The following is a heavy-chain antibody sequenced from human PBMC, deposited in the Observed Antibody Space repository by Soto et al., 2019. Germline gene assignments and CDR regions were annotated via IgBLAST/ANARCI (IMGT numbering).Heavy chain of an antibody. CDR1: GGSFNSGAYY. CDR3: ARKQAGFFYGIDY. Sequence: SETLALSCTVSGGSFNSGAYYWSWSRQHPGKGLEWLGYIDHSGYTFYNPSLQSRIILSMDTSKNQFSLKLSSATAADTAVYFCARKQAGFFYGIDYWGQGTLVTVSS. V-gene: IGHV4-30-4*02. CDR2: IDHSGYT. D-gene: IGHD3-3*01. J-gene: IGHJ4*02.